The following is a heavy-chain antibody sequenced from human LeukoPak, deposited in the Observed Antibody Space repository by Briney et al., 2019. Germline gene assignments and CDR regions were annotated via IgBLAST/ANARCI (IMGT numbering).Heavy chain of an antibody. V-gene: IGHV3-30*14. CDR2: ISYDGGNK. CDR1: GFTFSSYA. Sequence: PGGSLRLSCAASGFTFSSYAMHWVRQAPGKGLEWVAVISYDGGNKYYADSVKGRFTISRDSSKNTLNLQMNSLRADDTAVYFCARVWVGAAHAWGQGTLVTVSS. CDR3: ARVWVGAAHA. D-gene: IGHD1-26*01. J-gene: IGHJ4*02.